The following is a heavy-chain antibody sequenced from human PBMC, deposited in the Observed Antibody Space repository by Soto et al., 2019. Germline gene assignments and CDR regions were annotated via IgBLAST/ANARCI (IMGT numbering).Heavy chain of an antibody. J-gene: IGHJ4*02. V-gene: IGHV1-8*01. Sequence: ASVKVSCKASGHTFTSYDINWVRQATGQGLEWMGWMNPSSGNTGYAQKFQGRVTMTRNTSISTAHMELSSLRSEDTAVYYCAASSETTVVTPFSFDYWGQGTLVTVSS. CDR1: GHTFTSYD. CDR2: MNPSSGNT. D-gene: IGHD4-17*01. CDR3: AASSETTVVTPFSFDY.